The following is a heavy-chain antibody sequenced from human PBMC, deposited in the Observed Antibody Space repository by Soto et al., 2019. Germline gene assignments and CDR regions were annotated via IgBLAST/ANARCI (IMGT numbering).Heavy chain of an antibody. CDR1: XXXFTSSG. J-gene: IGHJ3*02. Sequence: VKXXCKASXXXFTSSGGQXXXQARGQRLEWIGWIVVGSGNTNYAQKFQERVTITRDMSTSTAXKELCSLRSEDTAVYYCAALPYDFWSGYYTVYAFDIWGQGTMVTVS. V-gene: IGHV1-58*01. D-gene: IGHD3-3*01. CDR2: IVVGSGNT. CDR3: AALPYDFWSGYYTVYAFDI.